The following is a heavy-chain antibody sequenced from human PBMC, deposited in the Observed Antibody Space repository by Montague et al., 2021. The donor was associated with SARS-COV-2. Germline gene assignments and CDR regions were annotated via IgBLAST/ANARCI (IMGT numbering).Heavy chain of an antibody. CDR1: GGSISSSSYY. J-gene: IGHJ6*02. V-gene: IGHV4-39*01. Sequence: SETLSLTCTVSGGSISSSSYYWGWIRQPPGKGLEWIGRINYSGSTNYNPSLKSRVTISVDTSKNQFSLKLSSVTAADTAVYYCAGETAGTTKYYYYGMDVWGQGTTVTVSS. CDR2: INYSGST. D-gene: IGHD6-13*01. CDR3: AGETAGTTKYYYYGMDV.